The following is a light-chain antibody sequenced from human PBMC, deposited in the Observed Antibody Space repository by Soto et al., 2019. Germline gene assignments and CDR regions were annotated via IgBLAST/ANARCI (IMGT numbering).Light chain of an antibody. V-gene: IGKV3-15*01. CDR1: ESLSRF. Sequence: ELVMTQSPATLSVSPGERVILACRASESLSRFLAWYQQRPGQAPRLPIYSASTRATGVPARFSGSGSATDVTLTIDSLRSEDFAVDYCHYYGDWPFAFGQGTKLEI. CDR2: SAS. CDR3: HYYGDWPFA. J-gene: IGKJ2*01.